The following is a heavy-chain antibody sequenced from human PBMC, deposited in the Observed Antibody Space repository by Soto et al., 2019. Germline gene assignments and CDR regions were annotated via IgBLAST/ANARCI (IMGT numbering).Heavy chain of an antibody. CDR3: ARRYGDAVDY. CDR2: INDSGSTYYSGST. CDR1: GGSISSSIFY. J-gene: IGHJ4*02. V-gene: IGHV4-39*02. Sequence: SETLSLTCTVSGGSISSSIFYWAWIRQPPGKGLEWIGSINDSGSTYYSGSTYYNPSLKSRVTISVDTSKNDLPLNLSSVTAADTAVYYCARRYGDAVDYWGQGTLVT. D-gene: IGHD4-17*01.